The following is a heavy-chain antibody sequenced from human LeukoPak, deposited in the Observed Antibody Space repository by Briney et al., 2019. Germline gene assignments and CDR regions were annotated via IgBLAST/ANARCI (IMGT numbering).Heavy chain of an antibody. CDR3: ANENYYGSGSYADH. Sequence: GRSLRLSCAASGFKFDDYAMHWVRQAPGKGLEWVSGISWNSGYIGYADSVKGRFTISRDNAKNSLYLQMNSLRAEDTAVYYCANENYYGSGSYADHWGQGTLVTVSS. V-gene: IGHV3-9*01. CDR2: ISWNSGYI. CDR1: GFKFDDYA. D-gene: IGHD3-10*01. J-gene: IGHJ4*02.